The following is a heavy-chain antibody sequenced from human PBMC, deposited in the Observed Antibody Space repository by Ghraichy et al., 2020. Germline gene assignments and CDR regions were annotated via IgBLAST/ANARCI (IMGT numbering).Heavy chain of an antibody. CDR1: GGSFSGYY. CDR3: AREGYSGRRYFQH. D-gene: IGHD1-26*01. V-gene: IGHV4-34*01. CDR2: INHSGST. Sequence: SETLSLTCAVYGGSFSGYYWRWIRQPPGKGLEWIGEINHSGSTNYNPSLKSRVNIAVDTSKNQVFLKLSYVTAAETAVYYCAREGYSGRRYFQHWGQGPPVTGSS. J-gene: IGHJ1*01.